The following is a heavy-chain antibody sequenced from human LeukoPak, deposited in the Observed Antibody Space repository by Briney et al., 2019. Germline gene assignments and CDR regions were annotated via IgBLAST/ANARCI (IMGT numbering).Heavy chain of an antibody. Sequence: PGGSLRLSCAASGFTFSIYWMSWVRQAPGKGLEWVSNIKQDGSGKYYVDSVKGRFTISRDNAKHSLYLQMNSLRAEDTAVYYCARITSRFYDRSGYYRALHNWFDPWRQATLVTVSS. CDR3: ARITSRFYDRSGYYRALHNWFDP. V-gene: IGHV3-7*01. J-gene: IGHJ5*02. CDR1: GFTFSIYW. CDR2: IKQDGSGK. D-gene: IGHD3-22*01.